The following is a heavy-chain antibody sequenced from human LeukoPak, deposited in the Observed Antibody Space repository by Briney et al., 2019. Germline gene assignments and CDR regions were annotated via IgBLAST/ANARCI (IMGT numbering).Heavy chain of an antibody. J-gene: IGHJ4*02. CDR3: ARSPPPYYYDSSGYLYFDY. CDR1: GFTFSSYA. D-gene: IGHD3-22*01. CDR2: ISYDGSNK. Sequence: GGSLRLSCAASGFTFSSYAMHWVRQAPGKGLEWVAVISYDGSNKYYADSVKGRFTISRDNSKNTLYLQMNSLRAEDTAVYYCARSPPPYYYDSSGYLYFDYWGQGTLVTVSS. V-gene: IGHV3-30-3*01.